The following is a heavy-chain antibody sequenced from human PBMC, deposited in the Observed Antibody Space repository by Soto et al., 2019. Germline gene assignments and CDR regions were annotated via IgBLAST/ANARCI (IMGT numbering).Heavy chain of an antibody. CDR3: ARGCISHWAYSYYMDV. CDR2: INHLGSI. J-gene: IGHJ6*03. V-gene: IGHV4-34*01. CDR1: GGSLSDYF. D-gene: IGHD2-21*01. Sequence: SETLSLTCVVSGGSLSDYFWSWIRQPPGMALEWIGEINHLGSINYNPSLKSRVTMSVDTSKNQFSLTLNSVTAADTATYYCARGCISHWAYSYYMDVWDRGTTVTVAS.